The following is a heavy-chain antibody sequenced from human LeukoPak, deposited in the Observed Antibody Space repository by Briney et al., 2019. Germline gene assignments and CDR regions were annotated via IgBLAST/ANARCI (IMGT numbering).Heavy chain of an antibody. Sequence: SETLSLTCTVSGGSISSSSYYWGWIRQPPGKGLEWIGSIYYSGSTYYNPSLKSRVTISVDTSKNQFSLKLSSVTAADTAVYYCANVYQRSWFDPWGQGTLVTVSS. D-gene: IGHD2-2*01. CDR3: ANVYQRSWFDP. V-gene: IGHV4-39*07. CDR1: GGSISSSSYY. CDR2: IYYSGST. J-gene: IGHJ5*02.